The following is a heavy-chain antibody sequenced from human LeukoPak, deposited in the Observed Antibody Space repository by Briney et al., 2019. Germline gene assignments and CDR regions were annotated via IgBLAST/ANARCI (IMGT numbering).Heavy chain of an antibody. CDR1: GFTFSNYW. V-gene: IGHV3-7*03. D-gene: IGHD2-2*01. CDR2: IKQDGSEK. J-gene: IGHJ4*02. Sequence: GSLRLSCAASGFTFSNYWMTWVRQAPGKGLEWVANIKQDGSEKYYVDSVKDRFTISRDNSKNTLYLQMNSLKTEDTAVYYCTTTQPIYCSSTSCYPGDYWGQGTLVTVSS. CDR3: TTTQPIYCSSTSCYPGDY.